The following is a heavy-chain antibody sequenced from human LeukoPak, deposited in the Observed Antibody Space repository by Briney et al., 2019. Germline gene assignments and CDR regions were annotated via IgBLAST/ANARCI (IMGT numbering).Heavy chain of an antibody. D-gene: IGHD6-13*01. CDR1: GFTFSSYA. CDR3: AKGTIAASGTGDYFDY. V-gene: IGHV3-23*01. J-gene: IGHJ4*02. CDR2: ISGSGGST. Sequence: GGSLRLSCAASGFTFSSYAMSWVRQAPGKGLEWVSQISGSGGSTYYADSVKGRFTISRDNSKNTLSLQMNSLRVEDTAVYYCAKGTIAASGTGDYFDYWGQGTLVTVSS.